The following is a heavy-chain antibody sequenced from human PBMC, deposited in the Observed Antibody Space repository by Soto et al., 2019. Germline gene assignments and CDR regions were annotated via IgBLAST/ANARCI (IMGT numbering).Heavy chain of an antibody. CDR1: GGSISTTTYY. D-gene: IGHD1-1*01. J-gene: IGHJ5*02. CDR3: ARHNHLHVEWFDP. CDR2: IHYSGNT. Sequence: SETLSLTCIVSGGSISTTTYYWAWIRQPPGKELEWIGSIHYSGNTYTNPSLKSRVTISVDTSKNQFSLKLSSVTAADTAVYYCARHNHLHVEWFDPWGQGTLVTVS. V-gene: IGHV4-39*01.